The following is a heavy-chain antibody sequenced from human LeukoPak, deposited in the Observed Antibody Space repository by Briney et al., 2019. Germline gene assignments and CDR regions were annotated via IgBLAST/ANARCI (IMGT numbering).Heavy chain of an antibody. Sequence: GGSLRLSCTVSGFTVSSNSMGWVRQAPGKGLEWVSFIYSDNTHYSDSVKGRFTISRDNSKNTLYLQMNSLRAEDTAVYYCAKPARTDYADYWGQGTLVTVSS. CDR2: IYSDNT. J-gene: IGHJ4*02. V-gene: IGHV3-53*01. D-gene: IGHD1-14*01. CDR1: GFTVSSNS. CDR3: AKPARTDYADY.